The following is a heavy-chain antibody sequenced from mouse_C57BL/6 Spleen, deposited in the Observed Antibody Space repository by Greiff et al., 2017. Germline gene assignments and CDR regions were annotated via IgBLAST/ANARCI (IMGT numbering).Heavy chain of an antibody. D-gene: IGHD1-1*01. V-gene: IGHV5-4*01. CDR2: ISDGGSYT. J-gene: IGHJ4*01. CDR3: SRDEGYYYGSSPINYAMDY. CDR1: GFTFSSYA. Sequence: EVKLVESGGGLVKPGGSLKLSCAASGFTFSSYAMSWVRQTPEKRLEWVATISDGGSYTYYPDNVKGRFTISRHNAKNNLSLQMSYLKSEDTAMYYCSRDEGYYYGSSPINYAMDYWGQGTSVTVSS.